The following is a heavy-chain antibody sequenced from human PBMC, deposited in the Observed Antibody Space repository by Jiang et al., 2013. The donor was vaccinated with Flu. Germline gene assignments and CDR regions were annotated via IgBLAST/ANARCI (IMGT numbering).Heavy chain of an antibody. J-gene: IGHJ4*02. CDR1: GYNFTNSW. D-gene: IGHD2-15*01. CDR2: LDPSDSYV. V-gene: IGHV5-10-1*01. CDR3: ARLRGGSLEY. Sequence: GAEVKKPGESLRISCQASGYNFTNSWISWVRQMPGKGLEWMGRLDPSDSYVNYSPSFQGRVTISADKSITTAYLQWSSLKASDTAMYYCARLRGGSLEYWGQGTLVTVSS.